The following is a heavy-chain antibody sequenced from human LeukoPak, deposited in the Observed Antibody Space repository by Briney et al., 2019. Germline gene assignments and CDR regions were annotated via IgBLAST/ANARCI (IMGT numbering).Heavy chain of an antibody. Sequence: GGSLRLSCAASGFTFSSYAMSWVRQAPGKGLEWVSSISSSSSYIYYADSVKGRFTISRDNAKNSLYLQMNSLRAEDTAVYYCARDALWSGYYYYYYYYYMDVWGKGTTVTVSS. V-gene: IGHV3-21*01. CDR3: ARDALWSGYYYYYYYYYMDV. CDR1: GFTFSSYA. CDR2: ISSSSSYI. D-gene: IGHD3-3*01. J-gene: IGHJ6*03.